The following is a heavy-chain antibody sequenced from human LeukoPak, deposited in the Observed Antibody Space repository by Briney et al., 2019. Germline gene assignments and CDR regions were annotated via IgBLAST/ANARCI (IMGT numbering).Heavy chain of an antibody. D-gene: IGHD4-17*01. V-gene: IGHV3-9*01. CDR1: RFTFDDYA. CDR3: AKDGDYGDYVDY. Sequence: GGSLRLSCAASRFTFDDYAMHWVRQAPGKGLEWVSGISWNSGSIGYADSVKGRFTISRDNAKNSLYLQMNSLRAEDTALYYCAKDGDYGDYVDYWGQGTLVTVSS. CDR2: ISWNSGSI. J-gene: IGHJ4*02.